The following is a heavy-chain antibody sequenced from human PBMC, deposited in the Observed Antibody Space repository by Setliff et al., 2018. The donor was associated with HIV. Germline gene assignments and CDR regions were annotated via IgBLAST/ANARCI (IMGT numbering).Heavy chain of an antibody. J-gene: IGHJ4*02. CDR3: VTGVGTSSVDY. Sequence: PGGSLRLSCVASGFVFTNAWMTWVRQAPGKGLEWVGRIKSKTDGGTADYAAPAKGRFIISRDDSKNTLYLQMNSLRSEDTAVYYCVTGVGTSSVDYWGQGTMVTVSS. CDR2: IKSKTDGGTA. V-gene: IGHV3-15*01. CDR1: GFVFTNAW. D-gene: IGHD3-22*01.